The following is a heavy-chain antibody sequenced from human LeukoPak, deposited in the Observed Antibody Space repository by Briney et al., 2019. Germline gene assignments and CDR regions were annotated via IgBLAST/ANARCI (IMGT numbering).Heavy chain of an antibody. D-gene: IGHD3-10*01. Sequence: GESLKISCKGSGYSFTSYWIGWVRQMPGKGLEWMGIIYPGDSDTRYSPSFQGQVTISADKSISTAYLQWSSQKASDTAMYYCARQTKGGITMVRGVLSDAFDIWGQGTMVTVSS. CDR2: IYPGDSDT. J-gene: IGHJ3*02. V-gene: IGHV5-51*01. CDR3: ARQTKGGITMVRGVLSDAFDI. CDR1: GYSFTSYW.